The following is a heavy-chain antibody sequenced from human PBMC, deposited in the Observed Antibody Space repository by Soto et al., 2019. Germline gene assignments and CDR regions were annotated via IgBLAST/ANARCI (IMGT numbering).Heavy chain of an antibody. CDR1: GDSVSSGRYY. CDR3: ARMNYYDSSGLRY. CDR2: ISYSGST. V-gene: IGHV4-61*01. D-gene: IGHD3-22*01. J-gene: IGHJ4*02. Sequence: QVQLQESGPGLVKPSETLSLTCTVSGDSVSSGRYYWCWIRQPPGKGLDWIGYISYSGSTNYNPSPMLRVPLSLDTSKNQFSLRLRSVTAADTAVYYCARMNYYDSSGLRYWGPGTLVTVSS.